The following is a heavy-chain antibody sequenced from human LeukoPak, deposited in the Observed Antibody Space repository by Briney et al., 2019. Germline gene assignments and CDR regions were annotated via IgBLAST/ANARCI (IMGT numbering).Heavy chain of an antibody. V-gene: IGHV1-8*01. CDR3: ARVGGVVDSYYFDY. J-gene: IGHJ4*02. CDR1: GYTFTSYD. D-gene: IGHD2-15*01. Sequence: ASVKVSCRASGYTFTSYDINWVRQATGQGLEWMGWMNPNSGNTGYAQKFQGRVTMTRNTSISTAYMELSSLRSEDTAVYYCARVGGVVDSYYFDYWGQGTLVTVSS. CDR2: MNPNSGNT.